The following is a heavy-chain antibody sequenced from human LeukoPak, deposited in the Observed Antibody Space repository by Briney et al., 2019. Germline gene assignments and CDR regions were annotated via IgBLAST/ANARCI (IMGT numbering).Heavy chain of an antibody. CDR3: ARVEVSYDILTGYYGEADY. D-gene: IGHD3-9*01. Sequence: VASVKVSCKASGYTFTSYYMHWVRQAPGQGLEWMGWISAYNGNTNYAQKLQGRVTMTTDTSTSTAYMELRSLRSDDTAVYYCARVEVSYDILTGYYGEADYWGQGTLVTVSS. CDR2: ISAYNGNT. V-gene: IGHV1-18*04. J-gene: IGHJ4*02. CDR1: GYTFTSYY.